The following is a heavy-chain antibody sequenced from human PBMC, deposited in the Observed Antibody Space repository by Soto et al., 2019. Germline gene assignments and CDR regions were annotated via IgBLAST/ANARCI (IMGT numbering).Heavy chain of an antibody. CDR2: INHSGFT. CDR1: GGSFSDYY. V-gene: IGHV4-34*01. D-gene: IGHD5-12*01. J-gene: IGHJ6*03. Sequence: SETLSLTCAVSGGSFSDYYWTWIRQAPGEGLEWIGEINHSGFTSYNPSLKSRLTMSVDPSRSQFSLNLSSVTAADTAVYYCAGYSGYDYYYYYMDVWGKGTTVTVSS. CDR3: AGYSGYDYYYYYMDV.